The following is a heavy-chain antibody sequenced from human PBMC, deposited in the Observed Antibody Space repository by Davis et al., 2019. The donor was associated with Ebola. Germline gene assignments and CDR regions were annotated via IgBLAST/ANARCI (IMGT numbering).Heavy chain of an antibody. Sequence: PGGSLRLSCTASGFTFSTYAMSWVRQAPGKGLEWVSTISGSGGSGSGGLTYYADSVKGRFTISRDNSKNTLYLQMNSLRAEDTAVYYCAKVGEYYDFWSGYSPFDYWGQGTLVTVSS. J-gene: IGHJ4*02. CDR2: ISGSGGSGSGGLT. V-gene: IGHV3-23*01. D-gene: IGHD3-3*01. CDR3: AKVGEYYDFWSGYSPFDY. CDR1: GFTFSTYA.